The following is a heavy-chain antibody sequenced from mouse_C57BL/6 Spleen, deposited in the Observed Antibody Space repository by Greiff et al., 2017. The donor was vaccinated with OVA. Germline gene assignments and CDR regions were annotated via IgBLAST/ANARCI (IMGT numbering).Heavy chain of an antibody. V-gene: IGHV1-47*01. Sequence: VKLMESGAELVKPGASVKMSCKASGYTFTTYPIEWMKQNHGKSLEWIGNFHPYNDDTKYNEKFKGKATLTVEKSSSTVYLELSRLTSDDSAVYYCARKYDYDGAWFAYWGQGTLVTVSA. CDR3: ARKYDYDGAWFAY. D-gene: IGHD2-4*01. CDR1: GYTFTTYP. J-gene: IGHJ3*01. CDR2: FHPYNDDT.